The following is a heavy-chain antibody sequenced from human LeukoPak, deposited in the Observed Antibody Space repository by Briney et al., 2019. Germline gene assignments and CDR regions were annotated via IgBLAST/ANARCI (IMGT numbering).Heavy chain of an antibody. J-gene: IGHJ4*02. CDR2: INPNSGGT. CDR1: GYTFTGYY. Sequence: ASVKASCKASGYTFTGYYMHWVRQAPGQGLEWMGWINPNSGGTNYAQKFQGRVTMTRDTSISTAYMELSRLRSDDTAVYYCARISPASAGYWGQGTLVTVSS. V-gene: IGHV1-2*02. CDR3: ARISPASAGY.